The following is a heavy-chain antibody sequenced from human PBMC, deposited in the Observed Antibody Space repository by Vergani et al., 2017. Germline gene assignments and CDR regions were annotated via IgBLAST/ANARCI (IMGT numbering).Heavy chain of an antibody. Sequence: QVQLVESGGGVVQPGRSLRLSCAASGFTFSSYAMHWVRQAPGKGLEWVAVISYDGSNKYYADSVKGRFTISRDNSENTLYLQMNSLRAEDTAVYYCARDIGAMPIYYFDYWGQGTLVTVSS. CDR2: ISYDGSNK. V-gene: IGHV3-30-3*01. CDR1: GFTFSSYA. D-gene: IGHD2-2*01. J-gene: IGHJ4*02. CDR3: ARDIGAMPIYYFDY.